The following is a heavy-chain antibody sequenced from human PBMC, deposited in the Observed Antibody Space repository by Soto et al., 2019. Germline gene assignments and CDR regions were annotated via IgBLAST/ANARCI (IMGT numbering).Heavy chain of an antibody. CDR3: AKGQAVVPAASPPVDLYYYYYMDV. Sequence: EVQLLESGGGLVQPGGSLRLSCAASGFTFSSYAMSWVRQAPGKGLEWVSAISGSGGSTYYADSVKGRFTISRDNSKNTLYLQMNSLRAEDTAVYYCAKGQAVVPAASPPVDLYYYYYMDVWGKGTTVTVSS. V-gene: IGHV3-23*01. CDR2: ISGSGGST. D-gene: IGHD2-2*01. CDR1: GFTFSSYA. J-gene: IGHJ6*03.